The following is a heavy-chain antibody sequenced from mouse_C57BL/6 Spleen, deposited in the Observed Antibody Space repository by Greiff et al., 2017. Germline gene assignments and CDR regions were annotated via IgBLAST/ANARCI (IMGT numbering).Heavy chain of an antibody. Sequence: VQLQQSGAELVKPGASVKISCKASGYAFSSYWMNWVKQRPGKGLGWIGQIYTGDGVPNYNGKFKGKATLTAYQSSSTAYMQRSSLTSEDSAVYFCARYDYEGAMDYWGQGTSVTVSS. D-gene: IGHD2-4*01. CDR1: GYAFSSYW. CDR2: IYTGDGVP. J-gene: IGHJ4*01. V-gene: IGHV1-80*01. CDR3: ARYDYEGAMDY.